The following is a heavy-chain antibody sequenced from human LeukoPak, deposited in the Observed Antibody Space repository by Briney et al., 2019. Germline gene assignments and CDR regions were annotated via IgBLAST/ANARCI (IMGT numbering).Heavy chain of an antibody. CDR3: AKPTLEWLSKGHYMDV. J-gene: IGHJ6*03. Sequence: PGGSLRLSCAASGFTVITNDMTWVRQAPGKGLEWVSVLYSDGNTKYADSVQGRFTISRDNSKNTLYLEMNSLSPDDTAVYYCAKPTLEWLSKGHYMDVWGKGATVTVSS. D-gene: IGHD3-3*01. CDR2: LYSDGNT. CDR1: GFTVITND. V-gene: IGHV3-53*01.